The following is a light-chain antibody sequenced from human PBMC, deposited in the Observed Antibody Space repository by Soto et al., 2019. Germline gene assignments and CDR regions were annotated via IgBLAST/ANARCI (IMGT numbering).Light chain of an antibody. CDR2: GAS. Sequence: EIVMTQSPATLSVSPGERATLSCRASQSVSSNLAWYQQKPGQAPRLLIYGASTRATGIPARFSGSGSGTEFTLTISSLQSEDFAVYYWQQYHNWPPYTFGQGTKLEI. J-gene: IGKJ2*01. V-gene: IGKV3-15*01. CDR3: QQYHNWPPYT. CDR1: QSVSSN.